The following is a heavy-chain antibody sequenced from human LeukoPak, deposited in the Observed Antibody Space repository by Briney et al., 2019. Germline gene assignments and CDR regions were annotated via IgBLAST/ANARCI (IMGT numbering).Heavy chain of an antibody. J-gene: IGHJ5*02. D-gene: IGHD2-15*01. CDR3: ARLRYCTGGSCYSPLAWFDP. CDR2: IYPGDSDT. V-gene: IGHV5-51*01. Sequence: GESLKISCKGSGYSFTSYWIGWVRQMPGKVLEWMGIIYPGDSDTRYSPSFQGQVTISADKSISTAYLQWSSLKASDTAMYYCARLRYCTGGSCYSPLAWFDPWGQGTLVTVSS. CDR1: GYSFTSYW.